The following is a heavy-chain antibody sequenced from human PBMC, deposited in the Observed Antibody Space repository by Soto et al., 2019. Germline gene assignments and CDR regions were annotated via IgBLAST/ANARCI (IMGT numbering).Heavy chain of an antibody. J-gene: IGHJ4*02. D-gene: IGHD3-3*01. CDR1: GYTFTSYG. V-gene: IGHV1-18*01. CDR2: ISAYNGNT. Sequence: ASVKVSCKASGYTFTSYGISWVRQAPGQGLEWMGWISAYNGNTNYAQKLQGRVTMTTDTSTSTAYMELRSLRSDDTAVYYCARVSYYDYWSGTPRAALAYWGQGPLVPVSS. CDR3: ARVSYYDYWSGTPRAALAY.